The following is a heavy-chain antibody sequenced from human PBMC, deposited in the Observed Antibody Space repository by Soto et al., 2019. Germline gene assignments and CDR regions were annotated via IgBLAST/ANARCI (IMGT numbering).Heavy chain of an antibody. CDR1: GYTFTTYP. Sequence: ASVKVSCKASGYTFTTYPIHRVRQAPGQGLEWMGWISAYNGNTNYAQKLQGRVTMTTDTSTSTAYMELRSLRSDDTAVYYCARDISSGWYDYWGQGTLVTVSS. V-gene: IGHV1-18*01. D-gene: IGHD6-19*01. CDR3: ARDISSGWYDY. J-gene: IGHJ4*02. CDR2: ISAYNGNT.